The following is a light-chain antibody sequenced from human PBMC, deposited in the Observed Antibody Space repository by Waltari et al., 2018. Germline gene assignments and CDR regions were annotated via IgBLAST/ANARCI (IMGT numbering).Light chain of an antibody. CDR3: QQRASWPNT. J-gene: IGKJ2*01. CDR1: QSVSNY. V-gene: IGKV3-11*01. CDR2: GTY. Sequence: EIVFTQSPAPLSLSPGEGATPSCRASQSVSNYLAWYQQKPGQAPRLLIYGTYNRATGIPARFSGSGSGTDFTLTISSLEPEDFAVYYCQQRASWPNTFGQGTKLEIK.